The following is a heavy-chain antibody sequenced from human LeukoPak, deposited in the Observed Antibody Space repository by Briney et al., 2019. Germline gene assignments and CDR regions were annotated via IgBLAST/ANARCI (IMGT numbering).Heavy chain of an antibody. J-gene: IGHJ3*01. Sequence: ASVKVSCKASGDTLRNYAIAWVRQVPGQGLEWMGGIIPVFGTADYAQKFQGRVAITADDSTRMAYMELSSLRYEDTAVYYCAKLSHVQMELLPDAFDVWGQGTMVTVSS. D-gene: IGHD1-1*01. CDR1: GDTLRNYA. CDR2: IIPVFGTA. CDR3: AKLSHVQMELLPDAFDV. V-gene: IGHV1-69*13.